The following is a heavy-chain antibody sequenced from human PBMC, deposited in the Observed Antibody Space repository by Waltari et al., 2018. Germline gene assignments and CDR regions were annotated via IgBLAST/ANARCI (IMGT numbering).Heavy chain of an antibody. Sequence: QVRLEQWGADLLKPSETLSLTCAIYSGSFNAYFSTWIRQSPGGGLEWIGDISFSGTTNYNPSLESRVSMSVDVSKNQFSLKLTSVTAADTAVYYCARTYLYYGSGRSELDYWGRGTLVTVSS. CDR3: ARTYLYYGSGRSELDY. CDR1: SGSFNAYF. D-gene: IGHD3-10*01. J-gene: IGHJ4*02. V-gene: IGHV4-34*01. CDR2: ISFSGTT.